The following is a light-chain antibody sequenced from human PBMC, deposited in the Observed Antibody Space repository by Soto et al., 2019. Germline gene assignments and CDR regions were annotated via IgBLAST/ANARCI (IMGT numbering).Light chain of an antibody. CDR3: QQYNDWPWT. J-gene: IGKJ1*01. CDR2: AAS. CDR1: QSVSSN. V-gene: IGKV3-15*01. Sequence: EILMTQSPATLSVSPGERATLSCRASQSVSSNLAWYQQKPGQAPMLLIYAASTRATGIPVRFSGSGSVTEFTLTISSLHSEDFAVYSCQQYNDWPWTFGQGTQVEI.